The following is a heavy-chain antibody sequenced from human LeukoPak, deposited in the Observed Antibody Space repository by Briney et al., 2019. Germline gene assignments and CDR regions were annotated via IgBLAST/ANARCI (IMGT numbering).Heavy chain of an antibody. Sequence: GGSLRLSCAASGFTFSSYGMHWVRQAPGKGLVWVAFIRYDGSNKYYAAPVRGRFTISRDDSKNTLYLQMNSLKTEDTAVYYCTTDSYYYDSSGYYQIVLLDYWGQGTLVTVSS. CDR2: IRYDGSNK. CDR3: TTDSYYYDSSGYYQIVLLDY. CDR1: GFTFSSYG. V-gene: IGHV3-30*02. J-gene: IGHJ4*02. D-gene: IGHD3-22*01.